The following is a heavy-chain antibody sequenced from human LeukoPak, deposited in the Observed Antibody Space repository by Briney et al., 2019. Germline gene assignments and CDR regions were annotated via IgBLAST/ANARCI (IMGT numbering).Heavy chain of an antibody. CDR2: IYYSGST. Sequence: KPSETLSLTCAVYGGSFGGYYWSWIRQPPGKGLEWIGYIYYSGSTYYNPSLKSRVTISVDTSKNQFSLKLSSVTAADTAVYYCARDPEGDPHCYMDVWGKGTTVTVSS. V-gene: IGHV4-30-4*08. J-gene: IGHJ6*03. CDR3: ARDPEGDPHCYMDV. CDR1: GGSFGGYY. D-gene: IGHD2-21*02.